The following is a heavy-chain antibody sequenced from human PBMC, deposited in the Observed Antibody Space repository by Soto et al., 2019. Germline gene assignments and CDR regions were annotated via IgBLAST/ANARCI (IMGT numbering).Heavy chain of an antibody. Sequence: SETLSLTCTVSGDSISYYYWSWIRQPAGKGLEWIGYIYHSGSTYYNPSLKSRVALSVDTSRNQFSLSLNSVTAADTAVYYCARWKLRDFDYWGQGTLVTVSS. D-gene: IGHD1-26*01. CDR3: ARWKLRDFDY. J-gene: IGHJ4*02. V-gene: IGHV4-59*06. CDR1: GDSISYYY. CDR2: IYHSGST.